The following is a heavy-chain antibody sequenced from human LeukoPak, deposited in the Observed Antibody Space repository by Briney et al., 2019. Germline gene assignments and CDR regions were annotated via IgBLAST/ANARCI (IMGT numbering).Heavy chain of an antibody. Sequence: PGGSLRLSCAASGFTLRTYWMSWVRQAPGKGLEWVAKIKQDGSEKYYVDSVKGRFTNSRDNAKNSLYLQMNSLRAEDTGVYYCARNSDSYGYGLDPWGQGTLVTVSS. CDR1: GFTLRTYW. J-gene: IGHJ5*02. D-gene: IGHD5-18*01. V-gene: IGHV3-7*01. CDR2: IKQDGSEK. CDR3: ARNSDSYGYGLDP.